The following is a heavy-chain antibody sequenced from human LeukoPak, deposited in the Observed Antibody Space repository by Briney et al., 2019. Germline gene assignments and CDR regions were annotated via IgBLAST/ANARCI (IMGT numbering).Heavy chain of an antibody. Sequence: PGGSLRLSCAASGFTFSSYAMSWVRQAPGKGLEWVAGIGGSGGGTYYGDSVKGRFTVSRDNSKNTLFLHMNNLSAEDTAVYFCAKDQEPRFLQTTFDYWGQGTLVTVSS. D-gene: IGHD3-3*01. CDR2: IGGSGGGT. V-gene: IGHV3-23*01. CDR1: GFTFSSYA. CDR3: AKDQEPRFLQTTFDY. J-gene: IGHJ4*02.